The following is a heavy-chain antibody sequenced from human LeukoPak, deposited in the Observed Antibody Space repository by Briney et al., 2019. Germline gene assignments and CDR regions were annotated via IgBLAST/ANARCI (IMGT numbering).Heavy chain of an antibody. V-gene: IGHV4-59*01. CDR1: GGSSNNYY. D-gene: IGHD3-9*01. Sequence: SETLSPTCTVSGGSSNNYYWSWIRQPPGKGLEWIAYIYYSGSTNCNPSLKSRVTISIDTSKNQFSLKLSSVTAADTAVYYCARGPTRYYFDYWGQGTPVTVSS. CDR2: IYYSGST. CDR3: ARGPTRYYFDY. J-gene: IGHJ4*02.